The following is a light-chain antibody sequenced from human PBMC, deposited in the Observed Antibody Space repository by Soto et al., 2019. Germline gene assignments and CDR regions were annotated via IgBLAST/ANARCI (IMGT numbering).Light chain of an antibody. V-gene: IGLV8-61*01. Sequence: QAVVTQEPSFSVSPGATVTLTCGLSSGSVSTSYYPSWYQQTPGQAPRTLIYNTYTRSSGVPDRFSASILGDKAALTITGAQADDESDYYCVLYMGSGISVFGGGTKLTVL. CDR2: NTY. J-gene: IGLJ2*01. CDR3: VLYMGSGISV. CDR1: SGSVSTSYY.